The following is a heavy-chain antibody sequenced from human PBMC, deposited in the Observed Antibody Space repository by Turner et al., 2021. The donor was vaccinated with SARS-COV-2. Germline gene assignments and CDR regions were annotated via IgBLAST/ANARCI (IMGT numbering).Heavy chain of an antibody. D-gene: IGHD3-22*01. CDR2: SFYSGNT. Sequence: QLQLQESGPGLVTPSETLSLTRTVAGGFISSSSYYWGWLRQPPGKGLEWIGSSFYSGNTYDNPSRKSRVTISVDTSKNQFSLKLSSVAAADTAVYYCARQDRITMIYAFDIWGQGTMVTVSS. CDR3: ARQDRITMIYAFDI. J-gene: IGHJ3*02. CDR1: GGFISSSSYY. V-gene: IGHV4-39*01.